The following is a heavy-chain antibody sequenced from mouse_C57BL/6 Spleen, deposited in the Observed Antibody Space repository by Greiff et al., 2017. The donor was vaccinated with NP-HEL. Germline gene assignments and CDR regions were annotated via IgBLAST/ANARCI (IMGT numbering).Heavy chain of an antibody. Sequence: VQLQQSGAELVQPGASVKISCNSSGYAFSSYWMNWVKQRPGKGLEWIGQIYPGAGDPNYNGKFKGKATLTADKSSSTAYMQLSSLTSEDSAVYFCAITGGGYYWGQGTTLTVSS. CDR2: IYPGAGDP. CDR1: GYAFSSYW. J-gene: IGHJ2*01. V-gene: IGHV1-80*01. D-gene: IGHD1-1*02. CDR3: AITGGGYY.